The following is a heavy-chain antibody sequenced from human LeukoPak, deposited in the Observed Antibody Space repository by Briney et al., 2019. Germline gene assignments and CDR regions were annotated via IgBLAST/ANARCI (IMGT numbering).Heavy chain of an antibody. V-gene: IGHV4-4*02. CDR3: ARVHNVRSLYYFDY. Sequence: NPSGTLSLTCAVSGGSISSSNWWSWVRQPPGKGLEWIGEIYHSGSTNYNPSLKSRVTISVDKSKNQFSLKLSSVTAADTAVYYCARVHNVRSLYYFDYWGQGTLVTVSS. J-gene: IGHJ4*02. CDR2: IYHSGST. CDR1: GGSISSSNW. D-gene: IGHD4-17*01.